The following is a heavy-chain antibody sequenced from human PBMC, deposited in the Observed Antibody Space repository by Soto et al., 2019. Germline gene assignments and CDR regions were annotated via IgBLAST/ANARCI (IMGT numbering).Heavy chain of an antibody. Sequence: ASVKVSCKASGYTFTSYAMHWVRQAPGQRLEWMGGIIPIIGTANYAQKFQGRVTITADESTSTAYMELSSLRSEDTAVYYCARVYPQITMVRGVIGYYGMDVWGQGTTVTAP. D-gene: IGHD3-10*01. J-gene: IGHJ6*02. CDR1: GYTFTSYA. V-gene: IGHV1-69*13. CDR3: ARVYPQITMVRGVIGYYGMDV. CDR2: IIPIIGTA.